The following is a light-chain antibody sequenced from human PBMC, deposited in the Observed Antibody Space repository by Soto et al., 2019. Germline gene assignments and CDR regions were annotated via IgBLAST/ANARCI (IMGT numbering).Light chain of an antibody. CDR1: QSIGTW. CDR2: KAS. J-gene: IGKJ5*01. CDR3: QQYNTYSIT. Sequence: DIQMTQSPSTLSASVRDRVTITCRASQSIGTWLAWYQQKPGKAPKLLIYKASYLQSGVPSRFSGSGSGTDFTLTISSLQPDDFATYFCQQYNTYSITLGLGTRLEIK. V-gene: IGKV1-5*03.